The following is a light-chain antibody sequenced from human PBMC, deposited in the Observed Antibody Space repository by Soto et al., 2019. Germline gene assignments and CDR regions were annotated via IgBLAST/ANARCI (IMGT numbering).Light chain of an antibody. CDR1: SSDVGAYDY. J-gene: IGLJ1*01. V-gene: IGLV2-14*01. CDR3: SSYTSSTTPYV. Sequence: QSALTQPASVSGSPGQSITISCTGTSSDVGAYDYVSWYQQHPGKAPKLMIYEVSNRPSGVSNRFSASKSGNTASLTISGLQAEDEADYYCSSYTSSTTPYVFGTGTKLTVL. CDR2: EVS.